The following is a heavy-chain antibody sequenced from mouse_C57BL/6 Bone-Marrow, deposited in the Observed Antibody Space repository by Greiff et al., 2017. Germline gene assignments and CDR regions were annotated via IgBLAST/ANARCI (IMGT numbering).Heavy chain of an antibody. Sequence: EVMLVESGPELVKPGDSVKISCKASGYSFTGYFMNWVMQSHGKSLEWIGRINPYNGDTFYNQKFKGKATLTVDKSSSTAHMELRSLTSEDSAVYYCARSGYPDYWGQGTTPPSSS. J-gene: IGHJ2*01. D-gene: IGHD3-1*01. CDR2: INPYNGDT. V-gene: IGHV1-20*01. CDR3: ARSGYPDY. CDR1: GYSFTGYF.